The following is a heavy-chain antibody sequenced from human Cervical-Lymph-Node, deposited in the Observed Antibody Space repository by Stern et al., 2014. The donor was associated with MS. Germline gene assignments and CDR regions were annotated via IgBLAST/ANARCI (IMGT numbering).Heavy chain of an antibody. Sequence: MQLVESGPGLVKPSQTLSLTCTVSGGSISSGSYYWSWIRQPAGKGLEWIGRIYTSGSTNYNPSLKSRVTISVETSKNQFSLKLASVTAADTAVYYCARDVGIAAAGSYWYFDLWGRGTLVTVSS. J-gene: IGHJ2*01. CDR3: ARDVGIAAAGSYWYFDL. CDR1: GGSISSGSYY. V-gene: IGHV4-61*02. D-gene: IGHD6-13*01. CDR2: IYTSGST.